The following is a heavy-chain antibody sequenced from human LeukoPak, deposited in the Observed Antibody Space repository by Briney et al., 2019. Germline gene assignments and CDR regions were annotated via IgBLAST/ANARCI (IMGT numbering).Heavy chain of an antibody. Sequence: SETLSLTCTVSGDSISRSTYYWAWIRQPPGKGLEWIGSVYYGRSPYFNPSLESRATISVDTSKNHFSLKMSSVTAADTAVYYCARSSGTGTFSYWGQGTLVTVSS. CDR1: GDSISRSTYY. CDR3: ARSSGTGTFSY. D-gene: IGHD6-25*01. J-gene: IGHJ4*02. CDR2: VYYGRSP. V-gene: IGHV4-39*02.